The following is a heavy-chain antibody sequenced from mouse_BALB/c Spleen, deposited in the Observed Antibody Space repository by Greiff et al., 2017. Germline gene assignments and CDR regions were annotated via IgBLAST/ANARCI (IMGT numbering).Heavy chain of an antibody. J-gene: IGHJ3*01. D-gene: IGHD2-2*01. V-gene: IGHV1S34*01. Sequence: LVKTGDSVKISCKASGYSFTGYYMHWVKQSHGTSLEWIGYISCYNGATSYNQKFKGKATFTVDTSSSTAYMQFNSLTSEDSAVYYCARKGEGYDGCAYWGQGTLVTVSA. CDR2: ISCYNGAT. CDR3: ARKGEGYDGCAY. CDR1: GYSFTGYY.